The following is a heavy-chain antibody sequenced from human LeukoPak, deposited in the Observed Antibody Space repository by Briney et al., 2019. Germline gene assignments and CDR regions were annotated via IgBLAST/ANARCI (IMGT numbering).Heavy chain of an antibody. CDR1: GFTFSSYA. J-gene: IGHJ4*02. CDR3: ARDFRAVAGTYDY. CDR2: ISGSGGST. Sequence: GGSLRLSCAASGFTFSSYAMSWVRQAPGKGLEWVSAISGSGGSTYYADSVKGRFTISRDNSKNTLYLQMNSLRAEGTAVYYCARDFRAVAGTYDYWGQGTLVTVSS. D-gene: IGHD6-19*01. V-gene: IGHV3-23*01.